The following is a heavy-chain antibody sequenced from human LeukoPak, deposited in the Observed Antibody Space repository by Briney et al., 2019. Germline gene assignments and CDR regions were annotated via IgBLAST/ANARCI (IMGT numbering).Heavy chain of an antibody. J-gene: IGHJ4*02. Sequence: KPSETLSLTCTVSGGSISSYYWSWIRQPPGKGLEWIGYIYYSGSTNYNPSLKSRVPISVDTSKNQFSLKLSSVTAADTAVYYCASTDILTGTTFDYWGLGTLVTVSS. D-gene: IGHD3-9*01. V-gene: IGHV4-59*01. CDR3: ASTDILTGTTFDY. CDR2: IYYSGST. CDR1: GGSISSYY.